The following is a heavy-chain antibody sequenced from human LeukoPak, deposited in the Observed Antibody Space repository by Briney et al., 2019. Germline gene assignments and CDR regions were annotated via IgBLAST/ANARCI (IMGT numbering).Heavy chain of an antibody. D-gene: IGHD5-18*01. Sequence: EASVKVSCKASGGTFSSYAISWVRQAPGQGLEWMGGIIPIFGTANYAQKFQGRVTITTDESSSTAYMELSSLRSEDTAVYYCARRADTAMAADIWGQGTMVTVSS. J-gene: IGHJ3*02. V-gene: IGHV1-69*05. CDR2: IIPIFGTA. CDR1: GGTFSSYA. CDR3: ARRADTAMAADI.